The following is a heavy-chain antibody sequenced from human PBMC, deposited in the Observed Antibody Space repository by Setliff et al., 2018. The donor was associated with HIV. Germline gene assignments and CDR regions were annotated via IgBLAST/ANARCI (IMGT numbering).Heavy chain of an antibody. CDR2: IGSSNHGI. Sequence: PGGSLRLSCAASGFTFSTYWMHWVRQAPGKGLDWVAHIGSSNHGIHYTASVQGRFTASRDNANNLLFLEMNNLRVEDTAVYYCASFFGDYGYWGHGTQVTVSS. CDR1: GFTFSTYW. J-gene: IGHJ4*01. D-gene: IGHD3-10*01. CDR3: ASFFGDYGY. V-gene: IGHV3-48*04.